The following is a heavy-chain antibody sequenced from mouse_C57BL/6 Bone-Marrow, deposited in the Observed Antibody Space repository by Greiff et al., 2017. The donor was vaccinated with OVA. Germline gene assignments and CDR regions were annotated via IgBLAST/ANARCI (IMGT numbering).Heavy chain of an antibody. Sequence: EVQLVESGGGLVQPKGSLKLSCAASGFTFNTYAMHWVRQAPGKGLEWVARIRRKSSNSATYYADSGKDRFTISRDDSQSMLYLQMSNMKAEDTAMYYGVRDSYYEAWFAYWGQGTLVTVSA. CDR1: GFTFNTYA. D-gene: IGHD2-10*01. CDR3: VRDSYYEAWFAY. V-gene: IGHV10-3*01. J-gene: IGHJ3*01. CDR2: IRRKSSNSAT.